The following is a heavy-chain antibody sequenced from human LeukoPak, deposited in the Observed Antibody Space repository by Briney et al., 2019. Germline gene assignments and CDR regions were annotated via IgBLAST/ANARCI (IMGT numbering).Heavy chain of an antibody. V-gene: IGHV1-18*01. D-gene: IGHD1-26*01. CDR3: ARAYSGSYYGIRVFDY. CDR1: GYTFTSYG. J-gene: IGHJ4*02. CDR2: ISAYNGNT. Sequence: ASVKVSCKASGYTFTSYGISWVRQAPGQGLEWMGWISAYNGNTNYAQKLQGRVTMTTDTSTSTAYMELRSLRSDDTAVYYCARAYSGSYYGIRVFDYWGQGTLVIVSS.